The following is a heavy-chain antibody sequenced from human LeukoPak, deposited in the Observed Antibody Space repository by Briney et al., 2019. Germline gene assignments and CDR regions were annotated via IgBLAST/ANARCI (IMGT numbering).Heavy chain of an antibody. CDR2: ISSSSTST. CDR3: TRDPANMDV. CDR1: GFSFSSYS. D-gene: IGHD2-2*01. Sequence: GGSLRLSCAASGFSFSSYSMNWVRQAPGEGLECVSSISSSSTSTYYADSVKGRFTISRDNAKNSVYLQMSSLRAEDTAVYYCTRDPANMDVWGKGTTVTVSS. J-gene: IGHJ6*03. V-gene: IGHV3-21*01.